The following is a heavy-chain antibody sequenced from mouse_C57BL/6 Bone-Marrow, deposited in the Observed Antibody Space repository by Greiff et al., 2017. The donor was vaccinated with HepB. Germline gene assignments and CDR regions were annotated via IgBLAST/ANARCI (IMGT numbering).Heavy chain of an antibody. D-gene: IGHD2-4*01. CDR1: GFTFSSYA. CDR3: TRDDDYERNDD. CDR2: ISSGGDYI. Sequence: EVKLVESGEGLVKPGGSLKLSCAASGFTFSSYAMSWVRQTPEKRLEWVAYISSGGDYIYYADTVKGRFTISRDNARNTLYLQMSSLKSEDTAMYYCTRDDDYERNDDWGKGTTLTVSS. V-gene: IGHV5-9-1*02. J-gene: IGHJ2*01.